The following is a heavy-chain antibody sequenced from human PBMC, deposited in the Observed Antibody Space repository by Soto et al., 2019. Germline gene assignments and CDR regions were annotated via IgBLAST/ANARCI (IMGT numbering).Heavy chain of an antibody. CDR1: GFTFSRYV. CDR2: ISGGGGNT. Sequence: GGSLRLSCAASGFTFSRYVMRWVRQGPGKGLECVSGISGGGGNTFYADSVKGRFTISRDNSKDTVNLQMNSLRAEDTAVYYCAQGIAASGYYYYGMDVWAQGTTVTVSS. V-gene: IGHV3-23*01. CDR3: AQGIAASGYYYYGMDV. J-gene: IGHJ6*02. D-gene: IGHD6-13*01.